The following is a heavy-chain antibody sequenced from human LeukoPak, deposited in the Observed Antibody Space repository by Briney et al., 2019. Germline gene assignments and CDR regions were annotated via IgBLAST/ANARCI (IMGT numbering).Heavy chain of an antibody. Sequence: VASVNVSCKASGYTFTSYDINWVRQATGQGLEWMGWMNPNSGNTGYAQKFQGRVTMTRNTSISTAYMELSSLRSEDTAVYYCARGYYYDSSGYYGYWGQGTLVTVSS. D-gene: IGHD3-22*01. CDR2: MNPNSGNT. CDR3: ARGYYYDSSGYYGY. J-gene: IGHJ4*02. V-gene: IGHV1-8*01. CDR1: GYTFTSYD.